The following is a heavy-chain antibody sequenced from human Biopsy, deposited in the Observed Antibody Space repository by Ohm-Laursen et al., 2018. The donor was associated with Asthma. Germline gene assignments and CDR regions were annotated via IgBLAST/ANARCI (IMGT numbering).Heavy chain of an antibody. CDR2: IYRNGDT. D-gene: IGHD2-21*02. Sequence: SETLSLTCAVSGDSIDSGDYSWTWIRQSPGVGLEWIGYIYRNGDTYYNPPLKNRVTISIDRSKNQFSLRLRSGTAADTAVYYCARGWNCGGDCYSLDSWGQGTLVTVSS. CDR3: ARGWNCGGDCYSLDS. CDR1: GDSIDSGDYS. J-gene: IGHJ4*02. V-gene: IGHV4-30-2*06.